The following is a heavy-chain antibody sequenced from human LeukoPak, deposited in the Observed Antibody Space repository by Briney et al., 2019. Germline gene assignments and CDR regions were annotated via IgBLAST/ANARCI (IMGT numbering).Heavy chain of an antibody. Sequence: PGGSLRLSCAASGFTFSSYAMSWVRQAPGKGLEWVSALSGSGGSTYYADSVKGRFTISRDNSKNTLYLQMNSLTAEDTAVYYCAKVMTRTMVRGVPPSDYWGQGTLVTVSS. CDR2: LSGSGGST. CDR3: AKVMTRTMVRGVPPSDY. CDR1: GFTFSSYA. V-gene: IGHV3-23*01. D-gene: IGHD3-10*01. J-gene: IGHJ4*02.